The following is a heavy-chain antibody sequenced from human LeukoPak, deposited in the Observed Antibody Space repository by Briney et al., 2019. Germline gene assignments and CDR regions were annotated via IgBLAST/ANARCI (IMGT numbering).Heavy chain of an antibody. Sequence: GGSLRLSCAGSGFTFGGYGMHWFRQTPGKGLEWVAVIAYDGSRAFYDDSVKGRFTISRDNSKNTMSVQMDDLRAEDTAVYYCTRYNNDHFDYWGQGTLVTVSS. CDR1: GFTFGGYG. V-gene: IGHV3-33*01. D-gene: IGHD1-14*01. CDR2: IAYDGSRA. CDR3: TRYNNDHFDY. J-gene: IGHJ4*02.